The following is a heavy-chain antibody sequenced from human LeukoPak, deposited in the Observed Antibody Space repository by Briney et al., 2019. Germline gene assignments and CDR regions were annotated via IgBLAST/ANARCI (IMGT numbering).Heavy chain of an antibody. CDR3: AKDSRNYYDSSGFDY. Sequence: QPGRSLRLSCAASGFTFSSYGMHWVRQAPGKGLEWVAVISYDGSNKYYADSVKGRFTISRDNSKNTLYLQMNSLRAEDTAVYYCAKDSRNYYDSSGFDYWGQGTLVTVSS. CDR2: ISYDGSNK. D-gene: IGHD3-22*01. V-gene: IGHV3-30*18. J-gene: IGHJ4*02. CDR1: GFTFSSYG.